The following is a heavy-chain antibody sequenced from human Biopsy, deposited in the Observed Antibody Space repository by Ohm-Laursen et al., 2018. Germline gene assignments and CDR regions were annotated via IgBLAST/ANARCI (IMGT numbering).Heavy chain of an antibody. D-gene: IGHD2-15*01. CDR3: ARDPYCSGGNCYSPLDH. J-gene: IGHJ4*02. CDR2: IDPDGGRT. Sequence: SSVKVSCKSSGYTFSLYHIHWVRQAPGQGLEWMGWIDPDGGRTSFGQNFQGRVTMTSDTSTGTAYLELTRLRSDDTAVYYCARDPYCSGGNCYSPLDHWGQGTLVTVSA. V-gene: IGHV1-2*02. CDR1: GYTFSLYH.